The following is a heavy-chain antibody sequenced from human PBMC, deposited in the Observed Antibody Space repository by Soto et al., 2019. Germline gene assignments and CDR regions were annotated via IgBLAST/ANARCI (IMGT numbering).Heavy chain of an antibody. CDR1: GFTFSSYA. CDR2: ISYDGSNK. V-gene: IGHV3-30-3*01. Sequence: QVQLVESGGGVVQPGRSLRLSCAASGFTFSSYAMHWVRQAPGKGLEWVAVISYDGSNKYYADSVKGRFTISRDNSKNKLYLQMNSLRAEDTAVYSCARDRYYDSSGYYYPQWSPELDYWGQGTLVTVSS. CDR3: ARDRYYDSSGYYYPQWSPELDY. J-gene: IGHJ4*02. D-gene: IGHD3-22*01.